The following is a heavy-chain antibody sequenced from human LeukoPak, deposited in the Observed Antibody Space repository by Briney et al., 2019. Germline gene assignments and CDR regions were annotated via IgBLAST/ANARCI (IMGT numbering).Heavy chain of an antibody. J-gene: IGHJ6*04. Sequence: GGSLRLSCAASGFTFSNYSMNWVRQAPGKGLEWVSSISSSSSYIYYADSVKGRFTISRDNAKNSLYLQMNSLRAEDTAVYYCARDPLTLPDVWGKGTTVTVSS. CDR1: GFTFSNYS. CDR2: ISSSSSYI. D-gene: IGHD3-16*01. V-gene: IGHV3-21*01. CDR3: ARDPLTLPDV.